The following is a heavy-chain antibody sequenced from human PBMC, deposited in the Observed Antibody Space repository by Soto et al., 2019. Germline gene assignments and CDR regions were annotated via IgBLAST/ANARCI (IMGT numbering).Heavy chain of an antibody. CDR3: ARDPTDYDFCSGYYNWLDP. V-gene: IGHV4-59*01. Sequence: SETLSLTCTVSGGSISSYYWSWIRQPPGKGLEWIGYIYYSGSTNYNPSLKSRVTISVDTSKNQFSLKLSSVTAADTAVYYCARDPTDYDFCSGYYNWLDPWGQGTLVTVSS. D-gene: IGHD3-3*01. CDR1: GGSISSYY. J-gene: IGHJ5*02. CDR2: IYYSGST.